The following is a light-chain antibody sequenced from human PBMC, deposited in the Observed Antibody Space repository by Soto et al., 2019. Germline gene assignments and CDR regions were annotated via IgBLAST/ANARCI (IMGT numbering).Light chain of an antibody. V-gene: IGLV2-14*01. CDR1: SSDVGGYNY. CDR3: SSYTSSSPYV. J-gene: IGLJ1*01. CDR2: EVS. Sequence: QSALTQPASVSGSPGQSITISCTGTSSDVGGYNYVSWYQQHPGKAPKLMIYEVSNRPSGVSNRFSGSKSGNTASLTISGLQAEXEADYYCSSYTSSSPYVFGTGTKLTVL.